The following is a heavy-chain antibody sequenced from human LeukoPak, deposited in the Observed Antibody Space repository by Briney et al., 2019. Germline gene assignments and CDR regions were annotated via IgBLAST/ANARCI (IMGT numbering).Heavy chain of an antibody. J-gene: IGHJ6*02. D-gene: IGHD1/OR15-1a*01. CDR1: GDSVSSADYS. CDR3: ARNNSHYGLDV. Sequence: SQTLSLTCAVSGDSVSSADYSWSWIRRPPGKGLEWVGQISNSGSTYYNPSLKSRATISLDFSKKQFSLNLTSMTAADTAVYYRARNNSHYGLDVWGPGTTVTVSS. V-gene: IGHV4-30-2*01. CDR2: ISNSGST.